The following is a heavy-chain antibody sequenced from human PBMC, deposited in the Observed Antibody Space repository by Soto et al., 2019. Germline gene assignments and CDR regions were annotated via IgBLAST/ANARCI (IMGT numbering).Heavy chain of an antibody. CDR3: ARGRILQDY. Sequence: SEALSVTCTVSGGSISRGDYYWSWIRQPPGKGLEWIGYIYYSGSTYYNPSLKSRVTISVDTSKNQFSLRLNSVTAADTALYYCARGRILQDYWGHGTLVTVSS. CDR1: GGSISRGDYY. D-gene: IGHD2-15*01. CDR2: IYYSGST. V-gene: IGHV4-30-4*01. J-gene: IGHJ4*03.